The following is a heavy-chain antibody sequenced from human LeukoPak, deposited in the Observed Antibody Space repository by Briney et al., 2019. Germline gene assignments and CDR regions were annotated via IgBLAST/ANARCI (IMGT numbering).Heavy chain of an antibody. CDR1: GFTFSSYS. Sequence: PGGSLRLSCAASGFTFSSYSMNWVRQAPGKGLEWVSSISSSSSYIYYADSVKGRFTISRDNAKNSLYLQMNSLRAEDTAVYYCASLPYSSSSGIDYWGQGTLVTVSS. CDR3: ASLPYSSSSGIDY. CDR2: ISSSSSYI. J-gene: IGHJ4*02. D-gene: IGHD6-6*01. V-gene: IGHV3-21*01.